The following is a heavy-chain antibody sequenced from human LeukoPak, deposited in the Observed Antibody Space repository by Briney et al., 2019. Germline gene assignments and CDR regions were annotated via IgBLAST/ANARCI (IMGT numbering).Heavy chain of an antibody. CDR1: GGTFTSYA. D-gene: IGHD2-21*01. CDR3: ARDQGGCGGDCYYFDY. Sequence: SVTVSCKASGGTFTSYAISWVRQAPGQGLEWMGGIIPIFGTANYAQKFQGRVTITTDESTSTAYMELSSLRSEDTAVYYCARDQGGCGGDCYYFDYWGQGTLVTVSS. J-gene: IGHJ4*02. CDR2: IIPIFGTA. V-gene: IGHV1-69*05.